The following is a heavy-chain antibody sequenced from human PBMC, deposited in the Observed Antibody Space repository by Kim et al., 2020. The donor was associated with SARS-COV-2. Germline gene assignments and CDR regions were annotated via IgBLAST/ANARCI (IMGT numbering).Heavy chain of an antibody. J-gene: IGHJ4*02. CDR2: MFYSGST. V-gene: IGHV4-31*03. D-gene: IGHD3-9*01. CDR1: GDSISSGSYY. CDR3: ARVSVDYNILSGPDY. Sequence: SETLSLTCTVSGDSISSGSYYWSWIRQHPGKGLEWIGYMFYSGSTYYNPSLKSRVTMSVDTYMNQLSLKLNSVTAADTAVFYCARVSVDYNILSGPDYWGQGILVTVSS.